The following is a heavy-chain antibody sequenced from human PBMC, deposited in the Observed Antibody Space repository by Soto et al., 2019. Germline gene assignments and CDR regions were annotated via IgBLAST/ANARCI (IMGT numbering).Heavy chain of an antibody. V-gene: IGHV3-48*03. J-gene: IGHJ4*02. D-gene: IGHD3-10*01. Sequence: EVQLVESGGGLVQPGGSLRLSCAASGFTFSSYEMNWVRQAPGKGLEWVSYISSSGSTIYYADSVKGRFTISRDNAKNSLYLQMNSLRAEDAAVYYCARDVSGSDAYFDYWGQGTLVTVSS. CDR3: ARDVSGSDAYFDY. CDR1: GFTFSSYE. CDR2: ISSSGSTI.